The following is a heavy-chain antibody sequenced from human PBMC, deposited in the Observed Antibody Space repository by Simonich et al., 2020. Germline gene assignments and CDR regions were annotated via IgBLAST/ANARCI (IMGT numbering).Heavy chain of an antibody. D-gene: IGHD6-13*01. Sequence: QVQLQESGPGLVKPSETLSLTCAVSGYSISSGYYWGWIRQPPGKGLEWSGSIYHREHTYHNPSLKSRVTISVDTAKIQFSLKLSSVTAADTAVYYCARVGYSNYYYYGMDVWGQGTTVTVSS. J-gene: IGHJ6*02. V-gene: IGHV4-38-2*01. CDR1: GYSISSGYY. CDR3: ARVGYSNYYYYGMDV. CDR2: IYHREHT.